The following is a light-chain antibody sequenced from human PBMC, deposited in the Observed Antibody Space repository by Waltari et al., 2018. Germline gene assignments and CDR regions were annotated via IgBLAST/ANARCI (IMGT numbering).Light chain of an antibody. CDR2: WAS. CDR3: QQYYRTPQT. V-gene: IGKV4-1*01. CDR1: QSVLYSSNNTNY. J-gene: IGKJ1*01. Sequence: DLVMTQSPDSLAVSLGERAPINCKSSQSVLYSSNNTNYLAWYQQKPGQPPKLLIYWASTRESGVPHRFSGSGSGTDFTLTISSLQAEDVAVYYCQQYYRTPQTFGQGTKVEIK.